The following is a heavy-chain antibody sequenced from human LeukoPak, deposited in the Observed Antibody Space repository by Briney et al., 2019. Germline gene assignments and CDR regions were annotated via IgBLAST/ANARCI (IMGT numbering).Heavy chain of an antibody. D-gene: IGHD4-23*01. J-gene: IGHJ3*02. CDR1: GDSISSNDYY. V-gene: IGHV4-39*01. Sequence: SETLSLTCTVSGDSISSNDYYWGWIRQPPGKGLEWIGSIHYSGSTHYNSSLMSRVTISEDTSKNQFSLKLSSVTAADTAVYYCASPVVTPAFDIWGQGTMVTVSS. CDR3: ASPVVTPAFDI. CDR2: IHYSGST.